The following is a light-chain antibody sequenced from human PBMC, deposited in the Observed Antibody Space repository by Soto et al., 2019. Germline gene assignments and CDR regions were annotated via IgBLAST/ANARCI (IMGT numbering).Light chain of an antibody. CDR2: EVT. CDR3: SSFTSRFTFV. V-gene: IGLV2-14*01. Sequence: QSALPQPASVSGSPGQSIAISCTGTRSDVGAYNYVSWYQQHPGKAPKLMISEVTNRPSGVSDRFSGSKSGNTAPLTISGLQAEDEADYYCSSFTSRFTFVFGTGTKVTVL. CDR1: RSDVGAYNY. J-gene: IGLJ1*01.